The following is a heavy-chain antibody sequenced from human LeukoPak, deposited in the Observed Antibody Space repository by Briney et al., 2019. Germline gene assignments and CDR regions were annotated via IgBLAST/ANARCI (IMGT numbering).Heavy chain of an antibody. D-gene: IGHD3-10*01. J-gene: IGHJ5*02. CDR1: GFTVSSNY. V-gene: IGHV3-53*05. Sequence: GGSLRLSCAASGFTVSSNYMSWVRQAPGKGLEWVSVIYSGGSTYYADSVKGRFTISRDNSKNTLYLQMNSLRAEDTAVYYCAKDSGGGSGSYLWFDPWGQGTLVTVSS. CDR2: IYSGGST. CDR3: AKDSGGGSGSYLWFDP.